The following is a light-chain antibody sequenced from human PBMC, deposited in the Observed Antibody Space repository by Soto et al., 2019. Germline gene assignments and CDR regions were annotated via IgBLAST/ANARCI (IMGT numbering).Light chain of an antibody. V-gene: IGKV3D-20*02. CDR2: GAS. CDR1: QSVSSSY. Sequence: EIVLTQSPGTLSLSPGERATLSCRASQSVSSSYLAWYQQKPGQAPRLLIYGASSRATGVPDRFIGSGSGTDFTLIITSLEPEDFAVYYCQQRSNWSWTFGQGTKVDIK. CDR3: QQRSNWSWT. J-gene: IGKJ1*01.